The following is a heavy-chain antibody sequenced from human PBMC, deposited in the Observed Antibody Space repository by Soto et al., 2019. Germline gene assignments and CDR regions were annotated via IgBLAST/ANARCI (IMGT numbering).Heavy chain of an antibody. CDR2: INPKSGGT. Sequence: ASVKVSCKXSGYTFNVCYMHWVRPAPGQGLEWMGWINPKSGGTMYPQKFQGRVTMTWDTSISTAYMALTRLRSDDTAVYYCARDLAKGGGSAGFDYWGQGTLVTVSS. CDR3: ARDLAKGGGSAGFDY. CDR1: GYTFNVCY. J-gene: IGHJ4*02. V-gene: IGHV1-2*02. D-gene: IGHD1-26*01.